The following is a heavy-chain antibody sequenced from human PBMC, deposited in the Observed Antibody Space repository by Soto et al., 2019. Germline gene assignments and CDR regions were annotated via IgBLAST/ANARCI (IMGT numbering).Heavy chain of an antibody. D-gene: IGHD3-10*01. CDR2: IIPLFGTA. J-gene: IGHJ4*02. CDR1: GVTFSSET. V-gene: IGHV1-69*01. CDR3: ATELGENPASPFDA. Sequence: QVQLVQSGADVKKPGSSVKVSCQASGVTFSSETLGWVRQAPGQGLEWVGGIIPLFGTASYAQKFQGRVTITADEYTSTVYMELSSLRSDAPAVYFCATELGENPASPFDAWGQGTLVTVSS.